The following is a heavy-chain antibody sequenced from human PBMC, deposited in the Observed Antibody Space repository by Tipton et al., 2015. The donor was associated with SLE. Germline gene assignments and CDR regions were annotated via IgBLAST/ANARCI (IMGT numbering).Heavy chain of an antibody. CDR3: ARREGLAAAVDY. J-gene: IGHJ4*02. V-gene: IGHV4-4*08. CDR2: IYTSGST. D-gene: IGHD6-13*01. Sequence: TLSLTCNVPGGSINSYYWSWIRQPPEKGLEWIGDIYTSGSTNYNPSLKSRVTISVDTPKNQFSLKLNSVTAADTAVDYCARREGLAAAVDYWGQGTLVTVSS. CDR1: GGSINSYY.